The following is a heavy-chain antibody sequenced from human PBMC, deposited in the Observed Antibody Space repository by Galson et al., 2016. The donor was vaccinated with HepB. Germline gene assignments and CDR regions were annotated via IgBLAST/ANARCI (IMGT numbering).Heavy chain of an antibody. D-gene: IGHD5-24*01. J-gene: IGHJ4*02. CDR3: TRGSGYNLLDY. Sequence: LSLTCTVSGGSIPSLYWSWIRQAPGKGLDWVGYISYSGATKSNYNPSLKSRLTISVDTAKNQFSLKLNSVTATDTAVYYCTRGSGYNLLDYWGQGILVTVSS. CDR2: ISYSGAT. CDR1: GGSIPSLY. V-gene: IGHV4-59*11.